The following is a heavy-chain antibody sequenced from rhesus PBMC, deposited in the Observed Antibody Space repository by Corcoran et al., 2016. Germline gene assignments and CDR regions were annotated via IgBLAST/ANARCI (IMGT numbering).Heavy chain of an antibody. CDR3: ARHISSWSLY. Sequence: QVQLQESGPGLVKPSETLSLPCTVSGGSISGNYWNWIRQPPGKGLEWIGNIYGSGSTTNYNPSLKSRVTLSVDTSKNQLSLKLSSVTAADTAVYYCARHISSWSLYWGQGVLVTVSS. V-gene: IGHV4S11*01. CDR2: IYGSGSTT. D-gene: IGHD6-13*01. CDR1: GGSISGNY. J-gene: IGHJ4*01.